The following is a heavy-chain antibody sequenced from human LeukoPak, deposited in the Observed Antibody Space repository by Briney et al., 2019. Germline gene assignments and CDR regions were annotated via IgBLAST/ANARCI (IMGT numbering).Heavy chain of an antibody. Sequence: PGGSLRLSCAAPGFMFHDYAIHWVRQAPGKGLEWVSLISGDGGSTFYADSAKGRFTISRDNSKNSLYLQMNSLRSDDTALYYCARESESSGWYDYWGQETLVTVSS. CDR3: ARESESSGWYDY. CDR2: ISGDGGST. V-gene: IGHV3-43*02. J-gene: IGHJ4*02. D-gene: IGHD6-19*01. CDR1: GFMFHDYA.